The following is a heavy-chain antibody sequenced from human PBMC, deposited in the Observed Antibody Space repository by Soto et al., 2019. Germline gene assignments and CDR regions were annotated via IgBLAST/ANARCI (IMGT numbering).Heavy chain of an antibody. Sequence: EVQLLESGGGLVQPGGSLTLSCAAFGFTFRSYAMSWVRQAPGKGLEWVSALTDSGGSTYYADSVQGRFTISRDNSKNTLYLQMNSLGADDTAVYYCAKDYTSTWYPGHGMGVWGQGTTVSVSS. CDR1: GFTFRSYA. D-gene: IGHD6-13*01. J-gene: IGHJ6*02. CDR3: AKDYTSTWYPGHGMGV. CDR2: LTDSGGST. V-gene: IGHV3-23*01.